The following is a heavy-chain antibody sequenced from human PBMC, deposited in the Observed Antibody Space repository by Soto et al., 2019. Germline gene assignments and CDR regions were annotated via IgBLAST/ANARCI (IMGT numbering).Heavy chain of an antibody. D-gene: IGHD3-22*01. CDR3: ARGGGPYDSSAYYFDS. CDR1: GGSDNNGGHS. CDR2: IYYSGNT. V-gene: IGHV4-61*08. J-gene: IGHJ4*01. Sequence: SETLSLTCTVSGGSDNNGGHSWSGIRQSPEKGLEWLGYIYYSGNTYYNPSFQSRVTMSVDTSKNQFSLRLPSVTAADTATYYCARGGGPYDSSAYYFDSWGHGALVTVSS.